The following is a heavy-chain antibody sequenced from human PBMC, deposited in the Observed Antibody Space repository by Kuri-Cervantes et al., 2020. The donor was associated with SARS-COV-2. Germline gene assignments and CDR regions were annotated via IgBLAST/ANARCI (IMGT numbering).Heavy chain of an antibody. CDR2: ISSSGSTI. CDR1: GFTFSSYE. J-gene: IGHJ4*02. D-gene: IGHD3-16*01. Sequence: GESLKISCAASGFTFSSYEMNWVRQAPGRGLEWVSYISSSGSTIYYADSVKGRFTISRDNAKNSLYLQMNSLRAEDTAVYYCAPRGEGSGFDYWGQGTLVTVSS. V-gene: IGHV3-48*03. CDR3: APRGEGSGFDY.